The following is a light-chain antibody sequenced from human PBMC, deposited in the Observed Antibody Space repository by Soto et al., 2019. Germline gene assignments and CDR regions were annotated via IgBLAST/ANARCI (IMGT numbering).Light chain of an antibody. CDR1: QDIAGY. J-gene: IGKJ5*01. CDR3: PQANSVSST. Sequence: DIPVTQSPSSVSASVGDRATIXXRASQDIAGYLAGDQHKPGRTPERXSYWAARLQRWGPARFSGSGSVTYFTLSNNSLQPADFATYYCPQANSVSSTFGLGTRLEIK. CDR2: WAA. V-gene: IGKV1D-12*01.